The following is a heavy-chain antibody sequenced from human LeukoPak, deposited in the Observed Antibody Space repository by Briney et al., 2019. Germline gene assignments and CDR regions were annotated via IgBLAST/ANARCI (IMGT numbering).Heavy chain of an antibody. CDR2: ISWDGGST. D-gene: IGHD3-22*01. V-gene: IGHV3-43D*03. Sequence: PGGSLRLSCAASGFTFDHYAMHWLRQAPGTALEWVSLISWDGGSTYYADSVKGRFTISRDNSKNSLYLQMNSLRAEDTALYYCAKDSSGYYWDYWGQGTLVTVSS. J-gene: IGHJ4*02. CDR3: AKDSSGYYWDY. CDR1: GFTFDHYA.